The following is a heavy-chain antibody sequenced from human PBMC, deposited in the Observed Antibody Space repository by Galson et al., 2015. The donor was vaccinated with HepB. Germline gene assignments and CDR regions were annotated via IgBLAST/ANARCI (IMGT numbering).Heavy chain of an antibody. V-gene: IGHV3-30*04. Sequence: SLRLSCAASGFTFSNYPMHWVRQAPGKGLEWVALISYDGTNKYYADPVMGRFTMSRDNSKNTLYLQMNSLRSEDTAVYYCARVRSGWARDSYFDLWGRGTLVTVSS. J-gene: IGHJ2*01. CDR1: GFTFSNYP. CDR3: ARVRSGWARDSYFDL. D-gene: IGHD6-19*01. CDR2: ISYDGTNK.